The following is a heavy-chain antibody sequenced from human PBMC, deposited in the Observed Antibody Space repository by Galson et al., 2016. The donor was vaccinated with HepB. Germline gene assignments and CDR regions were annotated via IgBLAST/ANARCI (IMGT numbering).Heavy chain of an antibody. J-gene: IGHJ4*02. D-gene: IGHD4-17*01. CDR1: GFTFDDYG. CDR2: INWNGGST. CDR3: ARGMSHDYGVSADY. V-gene: IGHV3-20*04. Sequence: SLRLSCAASGFTFDDYGLSWVRQAPGKGLEWVSGINWNGGSTGYADSVKGRFTISGDNAKNSLYLQMNSLRAEDTALYYCARGMSHDYGVSADYWGQGTLVTVSS.